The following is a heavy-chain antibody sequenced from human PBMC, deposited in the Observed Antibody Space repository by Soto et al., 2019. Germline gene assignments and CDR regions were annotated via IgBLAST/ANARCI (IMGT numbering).Heavy chain of an antibody. CDR2: MNPNSGNP. Sequence: QVQLVQSGAEVTKPGASVKVYCKASGYTFTSYDINWVRQATGQGLEWMGWMNPNSGNPGYAQKFQGRVTMTRNTSISTANMELSSLSSEDTAVYYGARRDVLWNWVDPWGQGTLVTVST. D-gene: IGHD3-10*01. CDR3: ARRDVLWNWVDP. CDR1: GYTFTSYD. V-gene: IGHV1-8*01. J-gene: IGHJ5*02.